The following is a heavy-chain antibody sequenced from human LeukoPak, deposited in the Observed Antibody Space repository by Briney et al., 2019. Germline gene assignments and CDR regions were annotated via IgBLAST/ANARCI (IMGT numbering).Heavy chain of an antibody. J-gene: IGHJ5*02. CDR1: GGSFSGYY. D-gene: IGHD3-10*01. V-gene: IGHV4-34*01. CDR3: ARGRGQFDP. CDR2: INHSGRT. Sequence: PSETLSLTCAVYGGSFSGYYWSWMRQPPGKGLEWIGEINHSGRTNYSPSLKSRVTISVDTSKNQFSLKLSSVTAADTAVYYCARGRGQFDPWGQGTLVTVSS.